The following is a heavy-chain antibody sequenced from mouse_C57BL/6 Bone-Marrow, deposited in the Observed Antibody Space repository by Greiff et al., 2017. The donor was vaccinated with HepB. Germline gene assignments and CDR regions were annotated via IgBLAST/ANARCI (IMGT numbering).Heavy chain of an antibody. Sequence: VQLQQPGAELVKPGASVKLSCKASGYTFTSYWMHWVKQRPGQGLEWIGMIHHNSGSTNYNEKFKSKATLTVDKSSSTAYMQLSSLTSEDAAVYYCARGIYYDYDGFAYWGQGTLVTVSA. J-gene: IGHJ3*01. V-gene: IGHV1-64*01. CDR2: IHHNSGST. CDR3: ARGIYYDYDGFAY. D-gene: IGHD2-4*01. CDR1: GYTFTSYW.